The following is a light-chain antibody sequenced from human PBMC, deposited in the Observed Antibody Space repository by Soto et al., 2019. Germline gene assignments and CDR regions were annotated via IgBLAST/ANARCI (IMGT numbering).Light chain of an antibody. CDR1: RDVGND. J-gene: IGKJ1*01. CDR3: LQDYNLPRT. Sequence: IQMTQSPLSLSASVGDRVIITCRASRDVGNDLGWYQQKPGKAPKLLIFTASTLHSGVPSRFIGSGSGTVFTLTISSLHPEDFATYFCLQDYNLPRTFGQGTTGES. CDR2: TAS. V-gene: IGKV1-6*01.